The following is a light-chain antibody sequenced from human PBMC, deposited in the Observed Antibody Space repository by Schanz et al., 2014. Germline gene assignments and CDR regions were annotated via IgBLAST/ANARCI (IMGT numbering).Light chain of an antibody. CDR1: SSDVGGYNY. CDR3: CSYTLSVTHVA. V-gene: IGLV2-14*01. CDR2: DVS. J-gene: IGLJ2*01. Sequence: QSALTQPASVSGSPGQSITISCTGTSSDVGGYNYVSWYQQHPGKAPKFMIYDVSKRPSGVSNRFSGSISGNTASLTISGLQAEDEADYYCCSYTLSVTHVAFGGGTKLTVL.